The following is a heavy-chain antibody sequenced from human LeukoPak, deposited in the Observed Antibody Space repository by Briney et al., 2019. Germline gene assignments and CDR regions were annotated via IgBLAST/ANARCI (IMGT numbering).Heavy chain of an antibody. V-gene: IGHV4-4*07. J-gene: IGHJ4*02. CDR1: GASISNYY. Sequence: SETLSLTCTVSGASISNYYWSWIRQPAGKGLEWIGRIYTSGSTNYNPSLKSRVTMSVDTSKNQFSLKLSSVTAADTAVYYCARGRELEAQLFDYWGQGTLVTVSS. CDR3: ARGRELEAQLFDY. CDR2: IYTSGST. D-gene: IGHD1-1*01.